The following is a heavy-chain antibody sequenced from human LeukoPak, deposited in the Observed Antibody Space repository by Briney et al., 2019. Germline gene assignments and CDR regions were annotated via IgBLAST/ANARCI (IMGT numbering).Heavy chain of an antibody. D-gene: IGHD1-26*01. CDR1: GFTFNSHH. CDR3: ARQSLGASGLDH. V-gene: IGHV3-30*03. Sequence: PGGSLRLSCAVSGFTFNSHHMHWVRQAPNKGLDWVAVAPHDGTSPSHAASVNGRFTISRDSSKDTVFLQMDSLRVDDTAIYYCARQSLGASGLDHWGQGVLVTVSS. J-gene: IGHJ4*02. CDR2: APHDGTSP.